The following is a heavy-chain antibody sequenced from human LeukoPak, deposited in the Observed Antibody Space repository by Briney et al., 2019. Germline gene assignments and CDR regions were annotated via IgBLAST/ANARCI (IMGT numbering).Heavy chain of an antibody. Sequence: PGGSLRLSXAASKFTFSGYWMNWVRQAPGKGLEWVANIKQDGSEKYYVDSVKGRFTISRDNAKNSLYLQVNSLRAEDTAVYYCARVGWITVVVPAATPFDYWGQGTLVTVSS. CDR2: IKQDGSEK. J-gene: IGHJ4*02. CDR1: KFTFSGYW. V-gene: IGHV3-7*01. CDR3: ARVGWITVVVPAATPFDY. D-gene: IGHD2-2*01.